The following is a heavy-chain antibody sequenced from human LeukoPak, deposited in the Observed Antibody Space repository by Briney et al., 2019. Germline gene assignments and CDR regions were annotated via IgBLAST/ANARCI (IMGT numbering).Heavy chain of an antibody. V-gene: IGHV3-48*01. CDR2: ISSSSSTI. Sequence: PGGSLRVSCAASGFPFSSYSMNWVRQAPGKGLEWVSYISSSSSTIYYADSVKGRFTISRDDAKNSLYLQMNSLRAEDTAVYYCARRIGWHFDYWGQGTLVTVSS. J-gene: IGHJ4*02. CDR3: ARRIGWHFDY. CDR1: GFPFSSYS. D-gene: IGHD2/OR15-2a*01.